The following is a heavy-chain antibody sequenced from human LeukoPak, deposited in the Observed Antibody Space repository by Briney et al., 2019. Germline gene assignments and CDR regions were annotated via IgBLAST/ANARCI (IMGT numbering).Heavy chain of an antibody. D-gene: IGHD3-16*01. CDR3: AREPPAGGFDY. CDR2: VYSGGNT. J-gene: IGHJ4*02. Sequence: GGSLRLSCTASGFTVSSDYMSWVRQAPGKGLEWVSVVYSGGNTYYADSVKGRFTISRDSSKNTLYLQMNSLRAEDTAVYYCAREPPAGGFDYWGQGTLVSVST. V-gene: IGHV3-66*01. CDR1: GFTVSSDY.